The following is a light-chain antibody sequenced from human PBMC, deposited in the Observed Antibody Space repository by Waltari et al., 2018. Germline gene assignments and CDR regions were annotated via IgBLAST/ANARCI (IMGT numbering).Light chain of an antibody. CDR1: QGLGNW. CDR3: QHYHSYPWT. CDR2: KAS. J-gene: IGKJ2*02. V-gene: IGKV1-5*03. Sequence: DIQMTQSPSTLSASVGDRVTITCRASQGLGNWLAWFQQKPGKAPDLLIYKASNLESGVPSRFSGSGYGRDFTLTITSLQAENSATYYCQHYHSYPWTFGQGTKLEIK.